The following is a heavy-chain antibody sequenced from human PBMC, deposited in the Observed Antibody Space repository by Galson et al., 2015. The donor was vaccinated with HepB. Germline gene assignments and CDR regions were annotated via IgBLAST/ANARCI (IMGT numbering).Heavy chain of an antibody. J-gene: IGHJ6*02. CDR1: GFTFSSYE. CDR3: ARALGEYSSSWYASYYYYGMDV. V-gene: IGHV3-48*03. D-gene: IGHD6-13*01. CDR2: ISSSGSTI. Sequence: SLRLSCAASGFTFSSYEMNWVRQAPGKGLEWVSYISSSGSTIYYADSVKGRFTISRDNAKNSLYLQMNSLRAEDTAVYYCARALGEYSSSWYASYYYYGMDVWGQGTTVTVSS.